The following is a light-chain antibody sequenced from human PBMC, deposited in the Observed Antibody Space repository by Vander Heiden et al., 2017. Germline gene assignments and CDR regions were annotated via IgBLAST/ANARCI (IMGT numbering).Light chain of an antibody. Sequence: LPHSPATLFLSAGERATVSCRASQRVSSCLAWYRQKPGQAPRLLINDGSDRAMGIPARFSGSGSGTDFTLTINSRGLEDFAVNYCQRRSDWPLSFAGGTRVKIK. V-gene: IGKV3-11*01. CDR1: QRVSSC. J-gene: IGKJ4*01. CDR3: QRRSDWPLS. CDR2: DGS.